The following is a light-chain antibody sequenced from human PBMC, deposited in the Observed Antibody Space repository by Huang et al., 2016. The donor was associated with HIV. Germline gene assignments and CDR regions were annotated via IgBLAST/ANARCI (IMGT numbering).Light chain of an antibody. V-gene: IGKV3-15*01. CDR2: AAS. CDR3: QQYNDWPLT. J-gene: IGKJ3*01. CDR1: QSVSSN. Sequence: EILMTQSPATLSVYPGERATLSCRTSQSVSSNLAWYQRNPGHTPRLLIYAASTRATYIPASFSGSGSGTEFTLTSISLQSEDFAVYYCQQYNDWPLTFGPGTKVDIK.